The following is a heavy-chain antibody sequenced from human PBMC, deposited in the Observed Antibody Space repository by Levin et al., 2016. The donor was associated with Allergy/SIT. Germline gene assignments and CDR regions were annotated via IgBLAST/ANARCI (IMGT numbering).Heavy chain of an antibody. V-gene: IGHV4-4*07. D-gene: IGHD3-9*01. CDR2: IYTSGST. J-gene: IGHJ4*02. Sequence: GSLRLSCTVSGGSISSYYWSWIRQPAGKGLEWIGRIYTSGSTNYNPSLKSRVTMSVDTSKNQFSLKLSSVTAADTAVYYCARDYVTYYDILTGYYSRFDFDYWGQGTLVTVSS. CDR1: GGSISSYY. CDR3: ARDYVTYYDILTGYYSRFDFDY.